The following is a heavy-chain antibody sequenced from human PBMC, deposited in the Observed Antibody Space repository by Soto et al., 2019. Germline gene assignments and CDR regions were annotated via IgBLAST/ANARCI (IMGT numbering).Heavy chain of an antibody. V-gene: IGHV3-7*01. CDR3: AREDSSWFDP. D-gene: IGHD6-13*01. Sequence: GESLKISCAASGFTFSSYWMSWVRQAPGKGLEWVANIKQDGSEKYYVDSVKGRFTISRDNAKNSLYLQMNSLRAEDTAVYYCAREDSSWFDPWGQGTLVTVSS. CDR2: IKQDGSEK. CDR1: GFTFSSYW. J-gene: IGHJ5*02.